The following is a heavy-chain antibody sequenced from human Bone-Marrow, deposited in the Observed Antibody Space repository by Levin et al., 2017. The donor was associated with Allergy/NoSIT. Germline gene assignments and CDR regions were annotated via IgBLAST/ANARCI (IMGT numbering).Heavy chain of an antibody. Sequence: SCAASGLSFSNYDMNWVRQAPGKGLEWVSSISGGSSRIYYADSVKGRFTISRDNAKNSLYLQMNSLRVEDTAVYYCVSWATFYYDGSDFDYFYYGMDVWGQGTTVTVSS. V-gene: IGHV3-21*04. J-gene: IGHJ6*02. CDR2: ISGGSSRI. CDR3: VSWATFYYDGSDFDYFYYGMDV. D-gene: IGHD3-16*01. CDR1: GLSFSNYD.